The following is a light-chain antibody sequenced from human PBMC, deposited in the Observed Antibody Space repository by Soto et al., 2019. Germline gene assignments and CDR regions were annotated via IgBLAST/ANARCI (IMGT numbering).Light chain of an antibody. Sequence: DIQMTQSPSSLSASVGDRVTITCRASQSISSYLNWYQQKPGKAPKLLIYAASSLQSGVPSRFSGSGSGTDFTLTISSLQPEDFATYYCQKSYSTPDFGPGTKVDIK. CDR2: AAS. J-gene: IGKJ3*01. CDR3: QKSYSTPD. CDR1: QSISSY. V-gene: IGKV1-39*01.